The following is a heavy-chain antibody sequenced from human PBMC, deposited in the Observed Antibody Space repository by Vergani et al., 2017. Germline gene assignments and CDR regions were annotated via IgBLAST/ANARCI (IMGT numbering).Heavy chain of an antibody. CDR3: ARLGIRELNY. CDR2: IYHSGST. J-gene: IGHJ4*02. D-gene: IGHD7-27*01. Sequence: QVQLQQWGAGLLKPSETLSLTCAVYGGSFSGYYWSWIRQPPGKGLEWIGSIYHSGSTYYNPSLKSRVTISVDTSKNQFSLKLSSVTAADTAVYYCARLGIRELNYWGQGTLVTVSS. CDR1: GGSFSGYY. V-gene: IGHV4-34*01.